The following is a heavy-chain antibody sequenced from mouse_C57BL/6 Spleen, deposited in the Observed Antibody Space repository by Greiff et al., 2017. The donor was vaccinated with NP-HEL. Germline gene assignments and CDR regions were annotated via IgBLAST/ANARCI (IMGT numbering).Heavy chain of an antibody. Sequence: VKLVESGAELARPGASVKLSCKASGYTFTSYGISWVKQRTGQGLEWIGEIYPRSGNTYYNEKFKGKATLTADKSSSTAYMELRSLTSEDSAVYFCARRGNITTVEAYWGQGTLVTVSA. V-gene: IGHV1-81*01. CDR2: IYPRSGNT. CDR3: ARRGNITTVEAY. CDR1: GYTFTSYG. D-gene: IGHD1-1*01. J-gene: IGHJ3*01.